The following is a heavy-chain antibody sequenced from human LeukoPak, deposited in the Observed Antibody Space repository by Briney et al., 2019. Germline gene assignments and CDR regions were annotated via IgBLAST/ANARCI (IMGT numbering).Heavy chain of an antibody. CDR3: AKDLRYCSSTSCYPFYYYYMDV. CDR2: ISYVGSKK. Sequence: PGGSLRLSCPASGLTFSSYGMHWVRQAQGKGLGWEAFISYVGSKKYYAESVKGRFTISRDNSKNTLYLQMNSLRAEDTAVYYCAKDLRYCSSTSCYPFYYYYMDVWGKGTTVTVSS. D-gene: IGHD2-2*01. CDR1: GLTFSSYG. V-gene: IGHV3-30*18. J-gene: IGHJ6*03.